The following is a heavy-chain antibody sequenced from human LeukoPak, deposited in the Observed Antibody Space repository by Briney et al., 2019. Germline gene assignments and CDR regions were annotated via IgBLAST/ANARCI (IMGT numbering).Heavy chain of an antibody. Sequence: SETLSLTCTVSDGSISSNSYYWGWIRQPPGKGLEWIGSISYSGRTYYNPSLKSRVTISVDTSKNQFSLKLSSVTAADTAVYYCARDRSSLHFYYYYGMDVWGQGTTVTVSS. D-gene: IGHD6-13*01. V-gene: IGHV4-39*07. CDR3: ARDRSSLHFYYYYGMDV. J-gene: IGHJ6*02. CDR2: ISYSGRT. CDR1: DGSISSNSYY.